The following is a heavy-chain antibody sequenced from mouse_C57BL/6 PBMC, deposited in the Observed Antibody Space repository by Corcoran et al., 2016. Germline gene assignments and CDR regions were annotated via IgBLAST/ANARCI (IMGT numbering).Heavy chain of an antibody. CDR3: ARSVQGGPWFAY. Sequence: EVQLQQSGPVLVKPGASVKMSCKASGYTFTDYYMNWVKQSHGKSLEWIGVINPYNGGTSYNQKFKGKATLTVDKSSSTAYMELNSLTSEDSAVYYCARSVQGGPWFAYWGQGTLVTVSA. V-gene: IGHV1-19*01. J-gene: IGHJ3*01. CDR2: INPYNGGT. CDR1: GYTFTDYY.